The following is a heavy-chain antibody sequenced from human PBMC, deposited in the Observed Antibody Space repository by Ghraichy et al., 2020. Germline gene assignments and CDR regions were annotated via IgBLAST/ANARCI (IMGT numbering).Heavy chain of an antibody. CDR2: IYTSGST. CDR3: ARLKYDSSGYYGHYFDY. J-gene: IGHJ4*02. CDR1: GGSISSYY. Sequence: SETLSLTCTVSGGSISSYYWSWIRRPPGKGLEWIGYIYTSGSTNYNPSLKSRVTISVDTSKNQFSLKLSSVTAADTAVYYCARLKYDSSGYYGHYFDYWGQGTLVTVSS. V-gene: IGHV4-4*09. D-gene: IGHD3-22*01.